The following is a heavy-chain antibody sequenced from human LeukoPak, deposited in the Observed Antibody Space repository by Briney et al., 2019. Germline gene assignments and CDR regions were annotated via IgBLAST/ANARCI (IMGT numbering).Heavy chain of an antibody. Sequence: GGSLRLSCVASGFTFSNYYMHWVRQAPGKGLEWVAIISDDGERKFYADSVRGRITISRDKSKNTLFLQMNSLRADDTVVYFCAKDLSGHWCIDYWGQGTLVTVSS. CDR2: ISDDGERK. CDR3: AKDLSGHWCIDY. J-gene: IGHJ4*02. D-gene: IGHD4/OR15-4a*01. CDR1: GFTFSNYY. V-gene: IGHV3-30*18.